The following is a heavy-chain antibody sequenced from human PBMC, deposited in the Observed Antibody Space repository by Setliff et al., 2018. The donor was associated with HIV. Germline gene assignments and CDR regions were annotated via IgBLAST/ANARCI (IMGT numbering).Heavy chain of an antibody. CDR2: IYYTGST. V-gene: IGHV4-59*02. D-gene: IGHD3-9*01. CDR1: GDSVSGYY. J-gene: IGHJ4*02. CDR3: ARGNPDFDILTGYWSHYFDY. Sequence: KTSETLSLTCTVSGDSVSGYYWTWIRQPPGKGLEWIGDIYYTGSTNFSPSLKSRVTISLDTSKNQFSLKLSSVSAADTAMYYCARGNPDFDILTGYWSHYFDYWGQGRLVTVSS.